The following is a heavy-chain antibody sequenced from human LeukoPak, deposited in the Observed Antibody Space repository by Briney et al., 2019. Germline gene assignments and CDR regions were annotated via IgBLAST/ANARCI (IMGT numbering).Heavy chain of an antibody. CDR2: KKQDGSDK. V-gene: IGHV3-7*01. CDR3: ARDRGTYRDYFDF. CDR1: GFTLSSYW. J-gene: IGHJ4*02. D-gene: IGHD1-14*01. Sequence: GGPLTLPCAPSGFTLSSYWMSWVRQAPGKGLEWVAKKKQDGSDKFYIDSVKGRFNISRDIAENSLYLQMNSLRPEDTAVYYCARDRGTYRDYFDFWGQETLLTVSS.